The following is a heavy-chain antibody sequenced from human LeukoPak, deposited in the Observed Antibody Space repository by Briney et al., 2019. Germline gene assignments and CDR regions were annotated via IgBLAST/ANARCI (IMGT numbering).Heavy chain of an antibody. D-gene: IGHD6-6*01. Sequence: ASVKVSCKASGYTFTSYYIHWVRQAPGQGLEWMGIINPSGGSTIYAQKFQGRVTMTRDMPTSTVYMELSSLRSEDTAVYHCARDGSSSGWFDPWGQGALVTVSS. CDR1: GYTFTSYY. J-gene: IGHJ5*02. V-gene: IGHV1-46*01. CDR3: ARDGSSSGWFDP. CDR2: INPSGGST.